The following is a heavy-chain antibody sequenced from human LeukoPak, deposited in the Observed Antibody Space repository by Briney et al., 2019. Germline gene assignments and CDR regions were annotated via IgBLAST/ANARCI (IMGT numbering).Heavy chain of an antibody. CDR3: GKLGHTLSDV. D-gene: IGHD2-21*01. CDR2: IWYEGSNK. J-gene: IGHJ6*04. CDR1: GFTFSSYG. V-gene: IGHV3-33*06. Sequence: GRSLRLSCAASGFTFSSYGMHWVRQAPGKGLEWVEVIWYEGSNKYYADSVKGRFNISRDNSKNTLYRQMNSLRAEDTAVYYCGKLGHTLSDVWGKGTTVTVSS.